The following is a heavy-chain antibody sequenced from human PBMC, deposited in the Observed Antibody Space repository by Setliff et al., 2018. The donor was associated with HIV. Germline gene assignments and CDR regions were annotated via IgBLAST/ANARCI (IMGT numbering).Heavy chain of an antibody. CDR3: ARSNSIKGYSYGPDAFDI. CDR2: IFYSGST. V-gene: IGHV4-59*11. D-gene: IGHD5-18*01. CDR1: GGSISSHY. J-gene: IGHJ3*02. Sequence: PSETLSLTCTVSGGSISSHYWSWIRQPPGKGLEWIGYIFYSGSTNYNPSLKSRVTISVDSSKNQFSLNLTSVTPADTAVYYCARSNSIKGYSYGPDAFDIWGQGTMVTVSS.